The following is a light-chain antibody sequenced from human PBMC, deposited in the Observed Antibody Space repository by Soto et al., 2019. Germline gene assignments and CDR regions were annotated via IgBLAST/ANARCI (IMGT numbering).Light chain of an antibody. J-gene: IGLJ2*01. CDR1: SSNIGAGYD. Sequence: QSVLTQPPSVSAAPGQRVTISCTGTSSNIGAGYDVHWYQHLPGTAPKLLIYANRGRPSGVPDRFSGSKSGTSASLGITGVQDEDEADYYCQSYDSSLPGSLFGGGTKVTVL. CDR2: ANR. CDR3: QSYDSSLPGSL. V-gene: IGLV1-40*01.